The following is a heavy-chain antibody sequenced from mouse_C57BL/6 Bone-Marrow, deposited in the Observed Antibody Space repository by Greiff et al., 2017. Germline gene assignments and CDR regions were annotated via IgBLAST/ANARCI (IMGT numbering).Heavy chain of an antibody. CDR1: GFSFTSYA. J-gene: IGHJ4*01. V-gene: IGHV2-9-1*01. Sequence: QVQLQQSGPGLVAPSHSLSITCTVSGFSFTSYAISWVRQPPGKGLEWLGVIWTGGGTNYNSALKSRLSISKDNSKSQVFLKRNSLQTDDTARYYCARLLTDYYAMDYWGQGTSVTVSS. CDR3: ARLLTDYYAMDY. D-gene: IGHD4-1*01. CDR2: IWTGGGT.